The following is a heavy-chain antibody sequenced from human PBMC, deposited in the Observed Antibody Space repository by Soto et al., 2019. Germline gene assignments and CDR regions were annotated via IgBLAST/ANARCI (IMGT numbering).Heavy chain of an antibody. J-gene: IGHJ6*02. CDR3: AKRGPGSSYGLDV. Sequence: QVQLVESGGGVVQPGRSLRLSCAASGFTFSNYGMHWVRQAPGMGLEWVAAISSDGGNLYYADSVKGRLTISRDNSKNTLYLQMNSLTAEDTAVYYCAKRGPGSSYGLDVWGQGTTVTVSS. CDR1: GFTFSNYG. D-gene: IGHD3-10*01. CDR2: ISSDGGNL. V-gene: IGHV3-30*18.